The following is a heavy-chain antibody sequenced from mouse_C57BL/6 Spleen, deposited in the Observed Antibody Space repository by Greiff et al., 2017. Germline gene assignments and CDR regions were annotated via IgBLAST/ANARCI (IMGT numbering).Heavy chain of an antibody. CDR1: GFTFSSYA. J-gene: IGHJ2*01. D-gene: IGHD1-1*01. V-gene: IGHV5-4*01. Sequence: EVKLMESGGGLVKPGGSLKLSCAASGFTFSSYAMSWVRQTPEKRLEWVATISDGGSYTYYPDNVKGRFTIARDNAKNNLYLQMSHLKSEDTAMYYCARDIIDYWGQGTTLTVSS. CDR2: ISDGGSYT. CDR3: ARDIIDY.